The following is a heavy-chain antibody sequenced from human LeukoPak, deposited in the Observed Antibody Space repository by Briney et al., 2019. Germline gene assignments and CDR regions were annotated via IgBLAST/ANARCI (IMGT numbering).Heavy chain of an antibody. Sequence: PGGSLRLSCAASGFTFSSYGMSWVRQAPGKGLECVSAISGSGGSTYYADSVKGRFTISRDNSKNTLYLQMNSLRAEDTAVYYCAKGVTEVRGVKASANWFDPWGQGTLVTVSS. D-gene: IGHD3-10*01. CDR1: GFTFSSYG. J-gene: IGHJ5*02. V-gene: IGHV3-23*01. CDR3: AKGVTEVRGVKASANWFDP. CDR2: ISGSGGST.